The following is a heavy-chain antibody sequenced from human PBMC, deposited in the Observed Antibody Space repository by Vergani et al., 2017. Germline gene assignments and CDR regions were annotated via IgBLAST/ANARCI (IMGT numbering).Heavy chain of an antibody. CDR3: ARGDYYGSVVGGAFDI. J-gene: IGHJ3*02. CDR1: GFTFSSYS. V-gene: IGHV3-21*01. Sequence: EVQLVESGGGLVKPGGSLRLSCAASGFTFSSYSMNWVRQAPGKGLEWVSSISSSSSYIYYADSVKGRFTISRDNAKNSLYLQMNSLRAEDTAVYYCARGDYYGSVVGGAFDIWGQGTIVTVSS. D-gene: IGHD3-10*01. CDR2: ISSSSSYI.